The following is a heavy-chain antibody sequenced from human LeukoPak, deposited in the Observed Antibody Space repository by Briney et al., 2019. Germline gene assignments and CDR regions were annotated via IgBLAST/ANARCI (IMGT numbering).Heavy chain of an antibody. CDR2: INPNSGGT. J-gene: IGHJ4*02. V-gene: IGHV1-2*02. CDR3: ARASGAGQQLDH. Sequence: ASVKVSCKASGYTFISYGISWVRQAPGQGLEWMGWINPNSGGTNYAQKFQGRVTVTRDTSISTAYMELSRLRSDDTAVYYCARASGAGQQLDHWGQGTLVTVSS. CDR1: GYTFISYG. D-gene: IGHD6-13*01.